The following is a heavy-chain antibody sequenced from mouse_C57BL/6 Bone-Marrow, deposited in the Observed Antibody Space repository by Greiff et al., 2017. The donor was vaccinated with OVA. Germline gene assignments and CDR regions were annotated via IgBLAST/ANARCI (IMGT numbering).Heavy chain of an antibody. D-gene: IGHD2-2*01. J-gene: IGHJ2*01. CDR1: GYTFTSYG. V-gene: IGHV1-81*01. CDR3: ARWMGYDNLDY. Sequence: VMLVESGAELARPGASVKLSCKASGYTFTSYGISWVKQRTGQGLEWIGEIYPRSGNTYYNEKFKGKATLTADKSSSTAYMELRSLTSEDSAVYFCARWMGYDNLDYWGQGTTLTVSS. CDR2: IYPRSGNT.